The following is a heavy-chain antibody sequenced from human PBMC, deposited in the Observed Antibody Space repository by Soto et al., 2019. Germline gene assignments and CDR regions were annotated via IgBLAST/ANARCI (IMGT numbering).Heavy chain of an antibody. D-gene: IGHD3-10*01. V-gene: IGHV1-46*01. CDR2: INPSDGST. J-gene: IGHJ6*02. CDR3: ARVSFHVRGVPDGMDV. CDR1: GYTFTNYN. Sequence: ASVKVSCKASGYTFTNYNMHWARQAPGQGLEWMGRINPSDGSTAYAQKFQGRVTVTRDTSTSTVYMELSSLRSEDTTLYYCARVSFHVRGVPDGMDVWGQGTTVTVSS.